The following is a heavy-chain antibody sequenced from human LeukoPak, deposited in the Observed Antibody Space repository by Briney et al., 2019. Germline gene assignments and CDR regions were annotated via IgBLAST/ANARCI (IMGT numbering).Heavy chain of an antibody. Sequence: GGSLRLSCAASGFTFSSYGMHWVRQAPGKGLEWGAVIWNDGSNKYYADSVKGRFTISRDNSKNTLYLQMNSLTADDTAVYYCARAAEEYCSTIRCFFDYWGQGALVTVSS. V-gene: IGHV3-33*01. CDR2: IWNDGSNK. J-gene: IGHJ4*02. D-gene: IGHD2-2*01. CDR3: ARAAEEYCSTIRCFFDY. CDR1: GFTFSSYG.